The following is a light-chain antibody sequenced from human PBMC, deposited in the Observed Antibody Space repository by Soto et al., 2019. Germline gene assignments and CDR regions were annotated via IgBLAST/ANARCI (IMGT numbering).Light chain of an antibody. CDR3: SSYAGSNNLV. Sequence: QSALTQPPSASGSPGQSVTISCTGSSSDVGGYNYVSWYQQHPGKAPKLMIYEVSKRPSGVLGRFSGSKAGNTASLTVSGLQAEDEAVYYCSSYAGSNNLVFGGGNKVTVL. J-gene: IGLJ2*01. CDR2: EVS. CDR1: SSDVGGYNY. V-gene: IGLV2-8*01.